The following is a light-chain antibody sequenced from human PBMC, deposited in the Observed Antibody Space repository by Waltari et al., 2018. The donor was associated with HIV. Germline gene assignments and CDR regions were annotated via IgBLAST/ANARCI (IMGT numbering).Light chain of an antibody. CDR1: QSLLRRAGNKY. J-gene: IGKJ3*01. CDR2: CGC. CDR3: MQALHTPFT. V-gene: IGKV2-28*01. Sequence: EIVMTQSPLSLSVTPGEPASISCGSSQSLLRRAGNKYLVLFLQKPAHSPHLLIYCGCNRASGVPDSFSVSGSGTDFTLTISRVGTVDVWVYYCMQALHTPFTFGPGTKVNI.